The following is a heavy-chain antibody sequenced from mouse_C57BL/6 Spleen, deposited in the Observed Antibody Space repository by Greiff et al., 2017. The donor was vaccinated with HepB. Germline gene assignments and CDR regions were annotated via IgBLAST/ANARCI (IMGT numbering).Heavy chain of an antibody. CDR3: ARSLTTVVPFAY. J-gene: IGHJ3*01. V-gene: IGHV1-76*01. Sequence: QVQLQQSGAELVRPGASVKLSCKASGYTFTDYYINWVKQRPGQGLEWIARIYPGSGNTYYNEKFKGKATLTAEKSSSTAYMQLSSLTSEDSAVYFCARSLTTVVPFAYWGQGTLVTVSA. D-gene: IGHD1-1*01. CDR2: IYPGSGNT. CDR1: GYTFTDYY.